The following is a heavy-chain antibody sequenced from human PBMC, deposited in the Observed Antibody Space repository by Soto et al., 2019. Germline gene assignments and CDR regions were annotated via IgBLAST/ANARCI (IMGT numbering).Heavy chain of an antibody. CDR1: GFTSDDYA. CDR2: VTWDGGST. J-gene: IGHJ4*01. V-gene: IGHV3-43D*04. CDR3: ANDGETSGQGGLDY. Sequence: GSLRLSCAASGFTSDDYAMHWVRQAPGKGLEWVSLVTWDGGSTYYADSVKGRFTISRSNTKKSLYLQMNSLRTEDTAVYYCANDGETSGQGGLDYWGHGTLVTVSS. D-gene: IGHD3-10*01.